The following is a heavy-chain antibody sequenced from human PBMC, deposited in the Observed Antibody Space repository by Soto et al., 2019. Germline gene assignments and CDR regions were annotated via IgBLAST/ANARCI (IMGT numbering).Heavy chain of an antibody. CDR3: ARGRYYYGSGSYYGHYYYYYGMDV. D-gene: IGHD3-10*01. V-gene: IGHV4-34*01. Sequence: SETLSLTCAVYGGYFSGYYWSWIRQPPGKGLEWIGEINHSGSTNYNPSLKSRVTISVDTSKNQFSLKLSSVTAADTAVYYCARGRYYYGSGSYYGHYYYYYGMDVRGQGTTVTGLL. CDR2: INHSGST. CDR1: GGYFSGYY. J-gene: IGHJ6*02.